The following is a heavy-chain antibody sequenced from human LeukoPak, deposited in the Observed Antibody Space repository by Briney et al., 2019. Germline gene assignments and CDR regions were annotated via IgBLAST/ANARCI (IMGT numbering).Heavy chain of an antibody. CDR1: GFTFNNYY. CDR2: ISSSSSYI. V-gene: IGHV3-21*01. D-gene: IGHD1-26*01. CDR3: ARGGSYPNDPFDI. Sequence: GGSLRLSCAASGFTFNNYYMSWVRQAPGKGLEWVSSISSSSSYIYYADSVKGRFTISRDNAKNSLYLQMNSLRAEDTAVYYCARGGSYPNDPFDIWGQGTMVTVTS. J-gene: IGHJ3*02.